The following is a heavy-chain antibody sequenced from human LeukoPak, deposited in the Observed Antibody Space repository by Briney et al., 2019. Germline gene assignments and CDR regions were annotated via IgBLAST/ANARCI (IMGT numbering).Heavy chain of an antibody. CDR3: ARVLGWELPRGAFDI. J-gene: IGHJ3*02. CDR1: GFTFSSYG. D-gene: IGHD1-26*01. V-gene: IGHV3-30*03. Sequence: PGRSLRLSCAASGFTFSSYGMHWVRQAPGKGLEWVAVISYDGSNKYYADSVKGRFTISRDNSKNTLYLQMNSLRAEDTAVYYCARVLGWELPRGAFDIWGQGTMVTVSS. CDR2: ISYDGSNK.